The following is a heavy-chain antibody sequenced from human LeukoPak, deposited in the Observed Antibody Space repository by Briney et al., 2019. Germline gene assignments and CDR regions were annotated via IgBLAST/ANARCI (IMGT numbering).Heavy chain of an antibody. D-gene: IGHD2/OR15-2a*01. CDR2: ISGYNGNT. CDR3: ASQEKSMAYEGDGLDI. V-gene: IGHV1-18*01. CDR1: GYRFNAYG. J-gene: IGHJ3*02. Sequence: GASVKVSCKTSGYRFNAYGISWVRQAPGQGLEWMGWISGYNGNTNYGEKVQGRLTMTLDTSTTTAYMELSGLRSDDTAVYCASQEKSMAYEGDGLDIWGLGTMVTVSS.